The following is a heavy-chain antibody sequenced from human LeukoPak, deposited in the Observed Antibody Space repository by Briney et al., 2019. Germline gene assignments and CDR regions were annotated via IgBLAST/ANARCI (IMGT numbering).Heavy chain of an antibody. CDR3: ASGLGRDNYYYYMDV. D-gene: IGHD7-27*01. CDR2: IKQEGSEK. J-gene: IGHJ6*03. Sequence: GGSLRLSCAASGFTFSSYWMSWVRQAPGKGLEWVPNIKQEGSEKYYVDSVKGRFTISRDNAKNSLYLQMNSLRAEDTAVYYCASGLGRDNYYYYMDVWGKRTTVSVSS. CDR1: GFTFSSYW. V-gene: IGHV3-7*01.